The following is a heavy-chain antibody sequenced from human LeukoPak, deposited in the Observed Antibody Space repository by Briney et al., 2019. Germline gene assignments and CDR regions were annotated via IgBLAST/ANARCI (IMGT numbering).Heavy chain of an antibody. CDR1: GFTFSNAW. CDR3: ARARRCGGDCSDLAY. D-gene: IGHD2-21*02. CDR2: IKSKTDGGTT. Sequence: SGGSLRLSCAASGFTFSNAWMSWVRQAPGKGLEWVGRIKSKTDGGTTDYAAPVKGRFTISRDDSKNTLYLQMNSLKTEDTAVYYCARARRCGGDCSDLAYWGQGTLVTVSP. V-gene: IGHV3-15*01. J-gene: IGHJ4*02.